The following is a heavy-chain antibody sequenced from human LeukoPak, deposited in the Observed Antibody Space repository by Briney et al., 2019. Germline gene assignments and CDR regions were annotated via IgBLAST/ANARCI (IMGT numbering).Heavy chain of an antibody. Sequence: GASVKVPYKAPGHTFTGYYMLWVRQAPGQGLEGMGCNNPNSGGTNYAQKCQGSVTMTRDTSISTAYMELSRLRPDDTAVYYCATVTAWHYYYGMDVWGQGTTVTVSS. CDR1: GHTFTGYY. CDR2: NNPNSGGT. D-gene: IGHD4-17*01. V-gene: IGHV1-2*02. CDR3: ATVTAWHYYYGMDV. J-gene: IGHJ6*02.